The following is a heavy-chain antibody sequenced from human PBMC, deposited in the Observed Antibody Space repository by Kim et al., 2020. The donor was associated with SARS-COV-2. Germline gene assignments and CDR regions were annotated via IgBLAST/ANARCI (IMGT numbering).Heavy chain of an antibody. CDR3: ATYYYGSGTSFAY. D-gene: IGHD3-10*01. V-gene: IGHV3-7*01. J-gene: IGHJ4*02. Sequence: FYVDSVKGRFTISRDNAKNSLYLQMNSLRAEDTAVYYCATYYYGSGTSFAYWGQGTLVTVSS.